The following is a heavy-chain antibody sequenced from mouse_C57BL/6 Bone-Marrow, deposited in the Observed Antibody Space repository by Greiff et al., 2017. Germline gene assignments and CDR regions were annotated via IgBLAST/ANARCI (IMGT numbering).Heavy chain of an antibody. CDR2: IYPGGGYT. Sequence: QVHVKQSGAELVRPGTSVKMSCKASGYTFTNYWIGWAKQRPGHGLEWIGDIYPGGGYTNYNEKFKGKATLTADKSSSTAYMQFSSLTSEDSAIYYCARSWSNYVYYNSMDYWGQGTAVTVSS. CDR3: ARSWSNYVYYNSMDY. D-gene: IGHD2-5*01. J-gene: IGHJ4*01. V-gene: IGHV1-63*01. CDR1: GYTFTNYW.